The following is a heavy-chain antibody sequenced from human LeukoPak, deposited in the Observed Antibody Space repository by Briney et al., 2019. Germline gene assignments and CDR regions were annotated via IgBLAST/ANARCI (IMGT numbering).Heavy chain of an antibody. CDR1: GFTFSSYS. CDR3: ARDFPPQYYDYVWGSLYYYYYMDV. Sequence: GGSLRLSCAASGFTFSSYSMNWVRQAPGKGLEWVSSISSSSYIYYADSVKGRFTISRDNAKNSQYLQMNSLRAEDTAVYYCARDFPPQYYDYVWGSLYYYYYMDVWGKGTTVTVSS. D-gene: IGHD3-16*01. J-gene: IGHJ6*03. V-gene: IGHV3-21*01. CDR2: ISSSSYI.